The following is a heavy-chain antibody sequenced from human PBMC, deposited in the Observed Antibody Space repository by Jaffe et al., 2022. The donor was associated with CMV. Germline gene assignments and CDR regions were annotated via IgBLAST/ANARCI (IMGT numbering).Heavy chain of an antibody. J-gene: IGHJ5*02. CDR2: IYWNDDK. D-gene: IGHD6-19*01. CDR1: GFSLSTSGVG. Sequence: QITLKESGPTLVKPTQTLTLTCTFSGFSLSTSGVGVGWIRQPPGKALEWLALIYWNDDKRYSPSLKSRLTITKDTSKNQVVLTMTNMDPVDTATYYCAHRPIAVAGPNWFDPWGQGTLVTVSS. CDR3: AHRPIAVAGPNWFDP. V-gene: IGHV2-5*01.